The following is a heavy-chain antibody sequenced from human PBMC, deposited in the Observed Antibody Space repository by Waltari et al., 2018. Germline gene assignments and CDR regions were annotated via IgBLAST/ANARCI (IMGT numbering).Heavy chain of an antibody. V-gene: IGHV3-33*06. CDR1: GFPMSSYF. CDR3: AKEQEAFDI. CDR2: VWSDGNEK. J-gene: IGHJ3*02. Sequence: QLQLVESGGGVVQPGKSLRLSCAASGFPMSSYFMHWVRQAPGKGLGWVAVVWSDGNEKYYGDSVKGRFTISRDNSKNIVYLQMNSLRAEDTAVYFCAKEQEAFDIWGQGTVVTVS.